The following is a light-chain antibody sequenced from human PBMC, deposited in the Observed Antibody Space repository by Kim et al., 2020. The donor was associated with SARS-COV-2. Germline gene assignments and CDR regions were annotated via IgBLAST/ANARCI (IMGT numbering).Light chain of an antibody. CDR3: QQYTWPLYT. J-gene: IGKJ2*01. CDR2: GTS. Sequence: EIVLTQSPATLSVSPGERATLSCRASRSVGSLLAWYQQRRGQAPRLLIYGTSIRATGIPARFSGSGSGTDFTLTISNLQSEDSALYFCQQYTWPLYTIGQGTKLEI. V-gene: IGKV3-15*01. CDR1: RSVGSL.